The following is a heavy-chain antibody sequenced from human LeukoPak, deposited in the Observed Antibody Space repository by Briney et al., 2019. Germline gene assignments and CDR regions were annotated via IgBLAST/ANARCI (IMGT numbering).Heavy chain of an antibody. J-gene: IGHJ4*02. CDR3: ARKGPIASTGRDH. V-gene: IGHV4-59*01. Sequence: PSETLSLTCTVSGGSMSSYNWNWSRQPPGKGLEWLGYIYNSRDTNYNPSLKSRVTFSVDTSRNQFSLKLSSVTAADTAVYYCARKGPIASTGRDHWAQGTLVTVSS. CDR1: GGSMSSYN. CDR2: IYNSRDT. D-gene: IGHD1-1*01.